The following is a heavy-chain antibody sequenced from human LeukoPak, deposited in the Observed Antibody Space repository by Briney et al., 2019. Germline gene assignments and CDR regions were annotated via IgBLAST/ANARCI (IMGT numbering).Heavy chain of an antibody. CDR3: AKGLHSGSYFYFDY. J-gene: IGHJ4*02. CDR1: GFTFSIYA. CDR2: ISGSGGST. V-gene: IGHV3-23*01. D-gene: IGHD3-10*01. Sequence: PGGSLRLSCAASGFTFSIYAMSWVRQAPGKGLEWVSAISGSGGSTYYADSVKGRFTISRDNSKNALYLQMNSLRAEDTAVYYCAKGLHSGSYFYFDYWGQGTLVTVSS.